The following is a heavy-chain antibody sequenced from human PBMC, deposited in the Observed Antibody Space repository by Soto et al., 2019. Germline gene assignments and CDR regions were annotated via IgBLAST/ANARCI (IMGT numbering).Heavy chain of an antibody. Sequence: ASVKVSCKASGYTFTSYGISWVRQAPGQGLEWMGWISAYNGNTNYAQKLQGRVTMTTDTSTSTAYMELRSLRSDDTAVYYCARDGGYYYDSSGYYCDYWGQGTLVTVSS. CDR1: GYTFTSYG. J-gene: IGHJ4*02. V-gene: IGHV1-18*01. CDR3: ARDGGYYYDSSGYYCDY. D-gene: IGHD3-22*01. CDR2: ISAYNGNT.